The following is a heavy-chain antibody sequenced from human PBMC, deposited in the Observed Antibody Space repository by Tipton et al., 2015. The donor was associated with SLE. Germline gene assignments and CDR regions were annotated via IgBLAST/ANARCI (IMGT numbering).Heavy chain of an antibody. CDR1: GYSISSGYY. V-gene: IGHV4-38-2*01. CDR2: INHSGST. CDR3: ARSTLPWVQLWFS. D-gene: IGHD5-18*01. Sequence: TLSLTCAVSGYSISSGYYWGWIRQPPGKGLEWIGEINHSGSTNYNPSLKSRVTISVDTSKNQFSLKLSSVTAADTAVYYCARSTLPWVQLWFSWGQGTLVTVSS. J-gene: IGHJ5*02.